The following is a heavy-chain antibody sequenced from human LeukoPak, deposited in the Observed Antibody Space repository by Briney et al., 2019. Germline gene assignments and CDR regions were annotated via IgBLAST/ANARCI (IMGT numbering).Heavy chain of an antibody. D-gene: IGHD3-22*01. CDR3: ERDSSGYYDS. Sequence: GGALRLSCAASGVTFSSYWMSGGRQAPGEGREWGANTRPDGVETYYVDSVKGRCTISRDNAKSSLYLQLDTLRDEDTGVYYCERDSSGYYDSWGQGTLVTVSS. J-gene: IGHJ4*02. CDR2: TRPDGVET. CDR1: GVTFSSYW. V-gene: IGHV3-7*01.